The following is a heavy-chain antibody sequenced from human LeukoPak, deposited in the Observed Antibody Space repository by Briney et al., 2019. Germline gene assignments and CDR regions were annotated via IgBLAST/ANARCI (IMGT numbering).Heavy chain of an antibody. CDR3: ARDQGEDYYDSRRGYFQH. CDR2: ISAYNGNT. J-gene: IGHJ1*01. D-gene: IGHD3-22*01. Sequence: ASVKVSCKASGGTFSSYAISWVRQAPGQGLEWMGWISAYNGNTNYAQKLQGRVTMTTDTSTSTAYMELRSLRSDDTAVYYCARDQGEDYYDSRRGYFQHWGQGTLVTVSS. CDR1: GGTFSSYA. V-gene: IGHV1-18*01.